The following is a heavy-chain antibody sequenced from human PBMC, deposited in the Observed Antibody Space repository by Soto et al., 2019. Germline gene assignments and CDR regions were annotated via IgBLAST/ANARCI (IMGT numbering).Heavy chain of an antibody. D-gene: IGHD2-2*01. V-gene: IGHV4-59*08. CDR3: ARQQTARRLVVVVPAATGEFDY. Sequence: PSETLSLTCTVSGGSISSYYWSWIRQPPGKGLEWIGYIYYSGSTNYNPSLKSRVTISVDTSKNQFSLKLSSVTAADTAVYYCARQQTARRLVVVVPAATGEFDYWGQGTLVTVSS. CDR1: GGSISSYY. CDR2: IYYSGST. J-gene: IGHJ4*02.